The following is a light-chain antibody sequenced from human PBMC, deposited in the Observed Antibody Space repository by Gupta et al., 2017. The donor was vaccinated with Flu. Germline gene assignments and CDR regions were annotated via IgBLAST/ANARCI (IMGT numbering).Light chain of an antibody. CDR3: QKYSNWPPCS. CDR1: QSVGTY. V-gene: IGKV3D-15*01. CDR2: GAS. J-gene: IGKJ2*04. Sequence: ETELTQSPATLSVSPGERATLSCRASQSVGTYLVWYQKRPGQAPRLLIYGASIRAPGVPARFSGSGSGTDFTLTISSLVPEDFAVYSCQKYSNWPPCSFGQGTRMEIK.